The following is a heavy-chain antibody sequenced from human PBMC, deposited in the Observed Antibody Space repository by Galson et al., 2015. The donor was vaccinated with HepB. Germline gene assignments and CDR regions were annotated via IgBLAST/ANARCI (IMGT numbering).Heavy chain of an antibody. J-gene: IGHJ4*02. V-gene: IGHV1-8*01. Sequence: SVKVSCKASGYTFTSYDINWVRQATGQGPEWMGWMNPNSGNTGYAQKFQGRATMTRSTSISTAYMELSSLRSEDTAVYYCAKAVRRSSSWYNDYWGQGTLVTVSS. CDR3: AKAVRRSSSWYNDY. D-gene: IGHD6-13*01. CDR2: MNPNSGNT. CDR1: GYTFTSYD.